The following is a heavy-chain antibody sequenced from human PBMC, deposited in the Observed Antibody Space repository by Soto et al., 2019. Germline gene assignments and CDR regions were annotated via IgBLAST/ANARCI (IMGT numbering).Heavy chain of an antibody. Sequence: ASVKVSCKTSGYPFTDYYMHWVRQAPGQGLEWMGWINPNSGGTNYAQNFQGRVTMTRDTSISTAYMELSRLRSDDTAVYYCARDGRYCSGTTCCGDYYGLNVWGQGTTVTVSS. V-gene: IGHV1-2*02. J-gene: IGHJ6*02. D-gene: IGHD2-2*01. CDR3: ARDGRYCSGTTCCGDYYGLNV. CDR2: INPNSGGT. CDR1: GYPFTDYY.